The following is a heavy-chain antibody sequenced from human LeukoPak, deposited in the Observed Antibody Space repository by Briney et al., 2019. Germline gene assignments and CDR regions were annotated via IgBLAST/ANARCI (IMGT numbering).Heavy chain of an antibody. V-gene: IGHV4-59*01. Sequence: SETLSLTCTVSGGSISSYYWSWIGRPPGQGLEWIGYIYYSGTTNYNPSLKSRVTILVDTSKNQFSLKVSSVTAAATAVYYCARDRYGGNSGAFDYWGQGTLVTVSS. CDR2: IYYSGTT. CDR1: GGSISSYY. D-gene: IGHD4-23*01. CDR3: ARDRYGGNSGAFDY. J-gene: IGHJ4*02.